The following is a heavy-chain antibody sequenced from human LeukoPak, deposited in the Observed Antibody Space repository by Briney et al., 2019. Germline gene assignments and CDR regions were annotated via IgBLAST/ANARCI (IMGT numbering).Heavy chain of an antibody. J-gene: IGHJ4*02. CDR2: IKSKTDGGTT. D-gene: IGHD6-6*01. Sequence: GGSLRLSCAASGFTFSGYWMSWVRQAPGKGLEWVGRIKSKTDGGTTDYAAPVKGRFTISRDDSKNTLYLQMNSLKTEDTAVYYCTTLEYSSSSETDYWGQGTLVTVSS. CDR1: GFTFSGYW. V-gene: IGHV3-15*01. CDR3: TTLEYSSSSETDY.